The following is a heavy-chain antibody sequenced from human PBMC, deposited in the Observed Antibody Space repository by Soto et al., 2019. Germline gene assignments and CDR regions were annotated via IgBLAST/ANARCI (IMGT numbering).Heavy chain of an antibody. CDR1: GGSISSGGYY. CDR2: IYYSGST. V-gene: IGHV4-31*03. J-gene: IGHJ6*02. D-gene: IGHD3-10*01. CDR3: ARGRGILWLVELEHYDMDV. Sequence: SETLSLTCTVSGGSISSGGYYWSWIRQHPGKGLEGIGYIYYSGSTYYNPSLKSRVTISVDTSKNQFSLKLSSVTAADTAVYYCARGRGILWLVELEHYDMDVWGQGTTVTVPS.